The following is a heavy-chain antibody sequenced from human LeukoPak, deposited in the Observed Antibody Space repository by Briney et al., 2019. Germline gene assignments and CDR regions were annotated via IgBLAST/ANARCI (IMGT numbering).Heavy chain of an antibody. CDR1: GGSISSYY. CDR3: ARGSIPADY. J-gene: IGHJ4*02. V-gene: IGHV4-4*07. CDR2: IYSSGST. D-gene: IGHD2-21*01. Sequence: SETLSLTCTVSGGSISSYYWSWIRQPPGKGLGWIGRIYSSGSTDYNPSLKSRVTMSVDTSKNQFSLKLSSVTAADTAVYYCARGSIPADYWGQGTLVTVSS.